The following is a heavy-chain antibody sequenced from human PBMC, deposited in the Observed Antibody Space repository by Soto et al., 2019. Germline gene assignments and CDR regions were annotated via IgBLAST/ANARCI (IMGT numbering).Heavy chain of an antibody. CDR3: ARMNVDSYQFYYAMDV. Sequence: QVTLKESGPALVKPTETLTLTCTVSGFSRTTGKMGVRWIRQPPGTALEWLAHIFSDNERSSSTSLQGRLTISKDTSGSQVGLSMTNVDPVDTATYYCARMNVDSYQFYYAMDVWGQGTTVTVSS. D-gene: IGHD4-17*01. V-gene: IGHV2-26*01. CDR2: IFSDNER. CDR1: GFSRTTGKMG. J-gene: IGHJ6*02.